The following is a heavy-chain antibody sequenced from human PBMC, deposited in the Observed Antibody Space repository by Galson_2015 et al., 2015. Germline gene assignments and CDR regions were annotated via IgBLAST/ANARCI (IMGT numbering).Heavy chain of an antibody. CDR1: GFTFSSIW. V-gene: IGHV3-7*01. Sequence: SLRLSCAASGFTFSSIWMSWVRQAPGKGLEWVANINTDGSEEQYVDSVKGRFTISRDNVKSSLFLQMNSPRAEDTAVYYCARHEDWSFDCRGQGTLVTVSS. J-gene: IGHJ4*02. CDR3: ARHEDWSFDC. CDR2: INTDGSEE. D-gene: IGHD3-3*01.